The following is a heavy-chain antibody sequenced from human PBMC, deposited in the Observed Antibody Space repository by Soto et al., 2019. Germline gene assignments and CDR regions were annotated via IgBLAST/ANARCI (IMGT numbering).Heavy chain of an antibody. CDR1: GYTFTSYA. J-gene: IGHJ4*02. Sequence: QVQLVQSGAEEKKPGASVKVSCKASGYTFTSYAMHWVRQAPGQRLEWMGGINAGNGNTKYSQKFHGKVTITRYTSASTAYMELSRLRSEDTAVYYCARSIVVVTALDYWGQGTLVTVSS. V-gene: IGHV1-3*05. D-gene: IGHD2-21*02. CDR3: ARSIVVVTALDY. CDR2: INAGNGNT.